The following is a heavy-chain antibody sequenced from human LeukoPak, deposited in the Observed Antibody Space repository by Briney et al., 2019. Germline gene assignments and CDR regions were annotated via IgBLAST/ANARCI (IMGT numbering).Heavy chain of an antibody. V-gene: IGHV3-48*04. Sequence: GGSLRLSCAASGFTFSSYSMNWVRQAPGKGLEWVSYISSSSSTIYYADSVKGRFTISRDNAKNSLYLQMNSLRAEDTAVYYCASRSYYDSSGYYYRWYFDLWGRGTLVTVSS. CDR3: ASRSYYDSSGYYYRWYFDL. D-gene: IGHD3-22*01. CDR1: GFTFSSYS. J-gene: IGHJ2*01. CDR2: ISSSSSTI.